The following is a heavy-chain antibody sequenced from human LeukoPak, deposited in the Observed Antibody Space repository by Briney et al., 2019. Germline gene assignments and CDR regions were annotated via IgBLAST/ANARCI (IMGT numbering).Heavy chain of an antibody. Sequence: PSETLSLTCAVYGGSFGGYYWSWIRQPPGKGLEWIGEINHSGSTNYNPSLKSRVTISVDTSKNQFSLKLSSVTAADTAVYYCARGGRSITIFGAQYYYYGMDVWGQGTTVTVSS. CDR3: ARGGRSITIFGAQYYYYGMDV. D-gene: IGHD3-3*01. CDR2: INHSGST. V-gene: IGHV4-34*01. J-gene: IGHJ6*02. CDR1: GGSFGGYY.